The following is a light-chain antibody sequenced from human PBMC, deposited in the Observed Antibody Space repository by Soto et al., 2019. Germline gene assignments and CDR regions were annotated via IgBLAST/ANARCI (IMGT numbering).Light chain of an antibody. CDR2: DIS. J-gene: IGLJ1*01. Sequence: QSALTQPASVSGSPGQSITISCTGTSSDVGGYNYVSWYQQHPGKAPQLMIYDISNRPSGVSNRFSGSKSGNTASLTISGLQADDEADYYCSSYTISSTPRLSVFGTGTKLTVL. V-gene: IGLV2-14*01. CDR3: SSYTISSTPRLSV. CDR1: SSDVGGYNY.